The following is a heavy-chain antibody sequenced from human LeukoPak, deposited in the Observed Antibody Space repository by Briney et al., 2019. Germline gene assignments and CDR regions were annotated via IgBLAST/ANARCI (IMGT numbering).Heavy chain of an antibody. CDR3: ARVGGSGAYYYYYMDV. D-gene: IGHD3-10*01. CDR1: GYTFTSYY. V-gene: IGHV1-46*01. CDR2: INPSGGST. J-gene: IGHJ6*03. Sequence: ASVKVSCKASGYTFTSYYMHWVRQAPGQGLEWMGIINPSGGSTSYAQKFQGRVTMTRDTSTSTVYMELSSLRSEDTAVYYCARVGGSGAYYYYYMDVWGKGTTVTISS.